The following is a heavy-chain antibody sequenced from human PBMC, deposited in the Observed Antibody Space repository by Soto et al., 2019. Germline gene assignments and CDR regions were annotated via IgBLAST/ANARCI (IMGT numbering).Heavy chain of an antibody. CDR1: GFSLSTSGVG. Sequence: QITLKESGPTLVKPTQTLTLTCTFSGFSLSTSGVGVGWIRQPPGKALEWLALIYWNDDKRYSPSLKSRLTSTKDTSKNQVVLTMTNMDPVDTATYYCARGIVVVPAAHTNWFDPWGQGTLVTVSS. J-gene: IGHJ5*02. V-gene: IGHV2-5*01. D-gene: IGHD2-2*01. CDR2: IYWNDDK. CDR3: ARGIVVVPAAHTNWFDP.